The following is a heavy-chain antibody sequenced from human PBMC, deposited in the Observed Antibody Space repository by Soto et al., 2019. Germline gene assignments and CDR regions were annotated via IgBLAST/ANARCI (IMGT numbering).Heavy chain of an antibody. CDR1: GGSISSGDFY. CDR2: IYYSGST. J-gene: IGHJ4*02. V-gene: IGHV4-30-4*02. D-gene: IGHD4-17*01. Sequence: SETLSLTCTVSGGSISSGDFYWSWIRQPPGKGLELIGNIYYSGSTYYNPPLRSRATMSVDTSQNQFSLKLSSLTAADTAVYFCARAVDFSDRFDYWGKGALGTVAS. CDR3: ARAVDFSDRFDY.